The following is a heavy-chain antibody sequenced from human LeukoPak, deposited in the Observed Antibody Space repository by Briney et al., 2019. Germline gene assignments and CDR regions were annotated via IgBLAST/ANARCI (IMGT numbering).Heavy chain of an antibody. V-gene: IGHV1-2*02. CDR2: INTNSGVT. Sequence: GSVKVSCKASGYTFTGYYLHWARQAPGQGPEWMGKINTNSGVTDYAQNFQGRVTMTRDTSITTAYMELSRLTSDDTAVYYCARDTGFPFFDFWGQGTLVTVSS. J-gene: IGHJ4*02. CDR3: ARDTGFPFFDF. CDR1: GYTFTGYY.